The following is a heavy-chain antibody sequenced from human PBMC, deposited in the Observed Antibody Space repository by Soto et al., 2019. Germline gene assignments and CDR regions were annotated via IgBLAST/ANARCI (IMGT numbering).Heavy chain of an antibody. CDR2: IYHSENT. CDR3: ARVEDQPGHGGIDY. CDR1: GGSISSNNW. V-gene: IGHV4-4*02. D-gene: IGHD3-16*01. J-gene: IGHJ4*02. Sequence: SETLSLTCEVSGGSISSNNWWSWVRQPPGKGLEWIGEIYHSENTNYNPSLKSRVTISVDKSKNQFSLKLSSVTAADTAVYYCARVEDQPGHGGIDYWGQGTLVTVSS.